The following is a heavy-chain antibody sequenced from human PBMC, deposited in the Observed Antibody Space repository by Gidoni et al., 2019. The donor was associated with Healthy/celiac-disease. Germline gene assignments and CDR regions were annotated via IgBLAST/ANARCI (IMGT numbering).Heavy chain of an antibody. CDR3: ATGYPRDYYDIWSPEPYY. Sequence: QVQLVQSGAEVKKPGASVKVSCKVSGYTLTELSMHWVRQAPGKGLEWMGGFDPEDGETIYAQKFQGRVTMTEDTSTDTAYMELSSLRSEDTAVYYCATGYPRDYYDIWSPEPYYWGQGTLVTVSS. CDR1: GYTLTELS. CDR2: FDPEDGET. D-gene: IGHD3-22*01. V-gene: IGHV1-24*01. J-gene: IGHJ4*02.